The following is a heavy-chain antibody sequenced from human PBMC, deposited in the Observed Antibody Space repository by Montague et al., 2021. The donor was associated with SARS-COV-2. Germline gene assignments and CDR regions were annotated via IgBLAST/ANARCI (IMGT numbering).Heavy chain of an antibody. V-gene: IGHV4-4*07. CDR1: GDSISSYL. CDR2: IWTSGGT. CDR3: ARRGVLDFYESAGYKYIWWFDS. Sequence: SETLSLTCTVSGDSISSYLWNWVRQPAGKGLEWIGRIWTSGGTNYNPSLKSRVTVSVDTSRNQFSLRLTSVTAADTASYFCARRGVLDFYESAGYKYIWWFDSWGQGILVTVSS. J-gene: IGHJ5*01. D-gene: IGHD3-22*01.